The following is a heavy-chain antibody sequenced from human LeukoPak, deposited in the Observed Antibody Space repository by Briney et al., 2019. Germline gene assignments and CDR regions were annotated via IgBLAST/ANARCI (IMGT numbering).Heavy chain of an antibody. CDR3: ARYCSGGSCSRGMDV. D-gene: IGHD2-15*01. CDR1: GGSFSGYY. Sequence: PSETLSLTCAVYGGSFSGYYWSWIRQPPGKGLEWIGEINHSGSTNYNPSLKSRVTMSVDTSKNQFSLKLSSVTAADTAVYYCARYCSGGSCSRGMDVWGQGTTVTVSS. J-gene: IGHJ6*02. V-gene: IGHV4-34*01. CDR2: INHSGST.